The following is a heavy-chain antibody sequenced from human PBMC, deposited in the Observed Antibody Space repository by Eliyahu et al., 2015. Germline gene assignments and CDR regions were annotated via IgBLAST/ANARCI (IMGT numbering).Heavy chain of an antibody. V-gene: IGHV3-53*01. Sequence: GSTYYADSVKGRFTISRDNSKNTLYLQMNSLRAEDTAVYYCARSPDVWGQGTTVTVSS. CDR3: ARSPDV. CDR2: GST. J-gene: IGHJ6*02.